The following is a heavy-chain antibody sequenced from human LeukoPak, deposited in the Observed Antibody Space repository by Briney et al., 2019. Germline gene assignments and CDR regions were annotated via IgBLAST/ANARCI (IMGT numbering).Heavy chain of an antibody. CDR3: AREETTVTTTVDY. CDR1: GFTFSTYS. Sequence: GGSLRLSCAASGFTFSTYSMNWVRQAPGKGLEWVSFISTSSSYIYYADSVKGRFTISRDNSKNSLYLQMNSLRAEDTAVYYCAREETTVTTTVDYWGQGTLVTVSS. D-gene: IGHD4-17*01. J-gene: IGHJ4*02. CDR2: ISTSSSYI. V-gene: IGHV3-21*01.